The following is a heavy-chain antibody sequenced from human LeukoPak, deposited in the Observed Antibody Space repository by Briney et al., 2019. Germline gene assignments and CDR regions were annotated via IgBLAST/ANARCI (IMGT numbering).Heavy chain of an antibody. Sequence: PSETLSLTCTVSGGSISSYYWSWIRQPPGKGLEWIGYIYYSGSTNYNPSLKSRVTISVDTSKNQFSLKLSSVTAADTAVYYCARDKARRDGYLRAFDIWGQGTMVTVSS. CDR2: IYYSGST. J-gene: IGHJ3*02. D-gene: IGHD5-24*01. V-gene: IGHV4-59*12. CDR3: ARDKARRDGYLRAFDI. CDR1: GGSISSYY.